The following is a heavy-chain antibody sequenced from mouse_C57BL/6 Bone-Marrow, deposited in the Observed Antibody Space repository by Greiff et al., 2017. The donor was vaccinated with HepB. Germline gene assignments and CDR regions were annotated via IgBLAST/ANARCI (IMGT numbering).Heavy chain of an antibody. CDR3: ARDYYGSSYDAMDY. CDR1: GYSFTGYY. D-gene: IGHD1-1*01. V-gene: IGHV1-31*01. J-gene: IGHJ4*01. Sequence: EVKLVESGPELVKPGASVKISCKASGYSFTGYYMHWVKQSHGNILDWIGYIYPYNGVSSYNQKFKGKATLTVDKSSSTAYMELRSLTSEDSAVYYCARDYYGSSYDAMDYWGQGTSVTVSS. CDR2: IYPYNGVS.